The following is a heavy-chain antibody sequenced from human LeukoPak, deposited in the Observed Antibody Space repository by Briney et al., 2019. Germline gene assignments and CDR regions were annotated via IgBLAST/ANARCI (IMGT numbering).Heavy chain of an antibody. V-gene: IGHV3-23*01. CDR1: GFTFSNYG. D-gene: IGHD6-25*01. Sequence: GGSLRLSCAASGFTFSNYGMSWVRQAPGKGLEWVSAISGSGSNTYYADSVKGRFTISRDNSKNTLSLQMNNLRDEDMAVYYCAKDLSPAAAWGQGTLVTVSS. CDR2: ISGSGSNT. CDR3: AKDLSPAAA. J-gene: IGHJ5*02.